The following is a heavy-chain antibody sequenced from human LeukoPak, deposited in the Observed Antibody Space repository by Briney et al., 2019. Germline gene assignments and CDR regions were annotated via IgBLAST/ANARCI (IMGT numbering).Heavy chain of an antibody. V-gene: IGHV3-30*18. CDR2: MSYDGNNE. J-gene: IGHJ4*02. D-gene: IGHD3-16*01. CDR3: AKDAHSFYSYTYGAFDD. Sequence: GGSLRLSCAASGFTFSHYGIHWVRQAPGKGLEWVAVMSYDGNNEHYADSVKGRFIVSRNNSKNTLDLQMNSLRPEDTGIYYCAKDAHSFYSYTYGAFDDWGQGTLVTVSS. CDR1: GFTFSHYG.